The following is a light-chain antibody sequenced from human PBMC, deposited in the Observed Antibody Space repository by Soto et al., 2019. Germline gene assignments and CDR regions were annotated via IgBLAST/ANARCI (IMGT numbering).Light chain of an antibody. CDR1: ISDVGGYNH. V-gene: IGLV2-14*01. CDR2: EVT. CDR3: SSYASSSSYV. Sequence: QSALTQPASVSGPPGQSITISCTGTISDVGGYNHVSWYQIHPGKAPKLIIYEVTSRPSGVSYRFSGSKSGNSASLTISGLQAEDEADYYCSSYASSSSYVFGGGTKVTVL. J-gene: IGLJ1*01.